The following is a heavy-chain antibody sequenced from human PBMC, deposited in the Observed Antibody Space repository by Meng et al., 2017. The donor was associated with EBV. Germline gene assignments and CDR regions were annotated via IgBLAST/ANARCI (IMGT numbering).Heavy chain of an antibody. D-gene: IGHD1-26*01. J-gene: IGHJ4*02. CDR1: GFTFSGSA. CDR2: IRSKANSYAT. Sequence: ERQLVESGGGLVQPGGSLKLACAASGFTFSGSAMHWVRQASGKGLEWVGRIRSKANSYATAYAASVKGRFTISRDDSKNTAYLQMNSLKTEDTAVYYCTRLDGSYIYYWGQGTLVTVSS. CDR3: TRLDGSYIYY. V-gene: IGHV3-73*02.